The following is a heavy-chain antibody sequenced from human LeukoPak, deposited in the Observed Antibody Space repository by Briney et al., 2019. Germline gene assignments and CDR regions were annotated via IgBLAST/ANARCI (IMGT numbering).Heavy chain of an antibody. CDR2: IYSTGNT. Sequence: SQTLSLTCTVSGGSISSGDRYRSWIRQSPGKGLEWIGYIYSTGNTYYNPSLKSRVIISVDTSKNQFSLKLSSVTAADTAVYYCARGFSGGSGSYWGDAFDIWGQGTMVTVSS. D-gene: IGHD3-10*01. J-gene: IGHJ3*02. CDR1: GGSISSGDRY. CDR3: ARGFSGGSGSYWGDAFDI. V-gene: IGHV4-30-4*01.